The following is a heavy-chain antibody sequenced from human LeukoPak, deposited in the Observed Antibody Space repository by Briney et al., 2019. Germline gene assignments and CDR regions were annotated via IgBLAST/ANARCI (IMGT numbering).Heavy chain of an antibody. J-gene: IGHJ1*01. CDR2: IYYGAST. Sequence: SETLSLTCIVSGDSISSSNEFLRWIRQPRGKGLEWIGSIYYGASTYYNPSLKGRVSIFVDTCKNQFSLKLTSVTAADTAVYYCVKQGNGGFFQYWGQGPLVTVSS. CDR1: GDSISSSNEF. V-gene: IGHV4-39*01. CDR3: VKQGNGGFFQY.